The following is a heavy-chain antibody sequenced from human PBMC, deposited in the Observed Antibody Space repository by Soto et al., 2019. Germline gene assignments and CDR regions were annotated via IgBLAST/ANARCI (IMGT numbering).Heavy chain of an antibody. D-gene: IGHD3-9*01. CDR1: GYTFTSYY. V-gene: IGHV1-46*01. CDR3: ARASRLHRYFDWYPGDWFDP. Sequence: VKVSCKASGYTFTSYYMHWVRQAPGQGLEWMGIINPSGGSTSYAQKFQGRVTMTRDTSTSTVYMELSSLRSEDTAVYYCARASRLHRYFDWYPGDWFDPWGQGTLVTVSS. CDR2: INPSGGST. J-gene: IGHJ5*02.